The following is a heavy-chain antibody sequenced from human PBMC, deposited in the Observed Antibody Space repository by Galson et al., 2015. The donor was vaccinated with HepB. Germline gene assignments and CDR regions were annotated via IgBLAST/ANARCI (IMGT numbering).Heavy chain of an antibody. D-gene: IGHD6-19*01. V-gene: IGHV1-69*13. J-gene: IGHJ6*02. CDR3: ARTTRIAVAGTMNV. Sequence: SVKVSCKASGGTFSSYAISWVRQAPGQGLEWMGGIIPIFGTANYAQKFQGRVTITADESTSTAYMELSSLRSEDTAVYYCARTTRIAVAGTMNVWGPGTTVTVSS. CDR2: IIPIFGTA. CDR1: GGTFSSYA.